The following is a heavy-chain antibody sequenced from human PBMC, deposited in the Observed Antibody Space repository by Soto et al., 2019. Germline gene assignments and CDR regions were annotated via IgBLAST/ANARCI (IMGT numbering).Heavy chain of an antibody. CDR1: GYTFTSYG. D-gene: IGHD3-3*01. J-gene: IGHJ6*03. Sequence: ASVKVSCKASGYTFTSYGISWVRQAPGQGLEWMGWISAYNGNTNYAQKLQGRVTMTTDTSTSTAYMELRSLRSDDTAVYYCARVGYDFWSGYHHYYYYYMDVWGKGTTVTVSS. CDR2: ISAYNGNT. CDR3: ARVGYDFWSGYHHYYYYYMDV. V-gene: IGHV1-18*01.